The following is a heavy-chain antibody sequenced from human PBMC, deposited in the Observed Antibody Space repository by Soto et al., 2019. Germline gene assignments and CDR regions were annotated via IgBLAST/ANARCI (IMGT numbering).Heavy chain of an antibody. CDR2: IYYSGST. J-gene: IGHJ4*02. D-gene: IGHD3-22*01. CDR3: ARDLDSMGGGV. Sequence: QVQLQESGPGLVKPSQTLSLTCTVSGGSISSGGYYWSWIRQHPGKGLEWIGYIYYSGSTYYNPSPKTRVTISVDPSKNQFALKLRFVTAADTAVYYCARDLDSMGGGVWGQGTLVTVSS. CDR1: GGSISSGGYY. V-gene: IGHV4-31*03.